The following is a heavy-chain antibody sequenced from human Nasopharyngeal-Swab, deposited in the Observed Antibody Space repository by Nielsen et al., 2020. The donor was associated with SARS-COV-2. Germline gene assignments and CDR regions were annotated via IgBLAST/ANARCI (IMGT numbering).Heavy chain of an antibody. CDR1: GYSFTNFW. CDR3: ARAGDGLDF. Sequence: GESLKISCKGSGYSFTNFWIGWVRQMPGKGLEWMGIIYPDGSDTRYSPSFEGQVTISVDKSISAAYLQWRSLKASDTAMYYCARAGDGLDFWGQGTMVTVSS. V-gene: IGHV5-51*01. J-gene: IGHJ3*01. CDR2: IYPDGSDT.